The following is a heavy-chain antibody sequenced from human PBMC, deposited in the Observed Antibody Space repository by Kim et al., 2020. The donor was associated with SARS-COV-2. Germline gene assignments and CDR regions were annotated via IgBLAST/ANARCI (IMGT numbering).Heavy chain of an antibody. CDR2: IIPIFGTA. Sequence: SVKVSCKASGGTFSSYAISWVRQAPGQGLEWMGGIIPIFGTANYAQKFQGRVTITADEFTSTAYMELSSLRSEDTAVYYCATTSWGVSGYGSYYYYYGMDVWGQGTTVTVSS. J-gene: IGHJ6*02. D-gene: IGHD3-22*01. CDR1: GGTFSSYA. V-gene: IGHV1-69*13. CDR3: ATTSWGVSGYGSYYYYYGMDV.